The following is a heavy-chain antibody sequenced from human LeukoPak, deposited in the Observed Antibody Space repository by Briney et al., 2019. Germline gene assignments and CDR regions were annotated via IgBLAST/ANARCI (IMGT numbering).Heavy chain of an antibody. CDR3: ARRPIFYYDSSGLSPFDY. D-gene: IGHD3-22*01. J-gene: IGHJ4*02. Sequence: PSETLSLTCAVYGGSFSSYYWSWIRQPPGKGLEWIGEINHSGSTNYNPSLKSRVTISVDTSKNQFSLKLSSVTAADTAVYYCARRPIFYYDSSGLSPFDYWGQGTLVTVSS. CDR2: INHSGST. CDR1: GGSFSSYY. V-gene: IGHV4-34*01.